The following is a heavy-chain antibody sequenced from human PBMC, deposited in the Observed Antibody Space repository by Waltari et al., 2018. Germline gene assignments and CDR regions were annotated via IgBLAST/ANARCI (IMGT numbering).Heavy chain of an antibody. CDR3: TRAAAKAVAGTFWFDP. Sequence: QVQLQQWGAGLLKPSETLSLTCGVYGGSLSGSYWSWIRQPPGKGLEWIGETHDSGITNYNPSLKSRLSISMDMSKNQFSLRLSSVTAADTAAYYCTRAAAKAVAGTFWFDPWGQGTLVTVSS. D-gene: IGHD6-19*01. CDR2: THDSGIT. CDR1: GGSLSGSY. V-gene: IGHV4-34*02. J-gene: IGHJ5*02.